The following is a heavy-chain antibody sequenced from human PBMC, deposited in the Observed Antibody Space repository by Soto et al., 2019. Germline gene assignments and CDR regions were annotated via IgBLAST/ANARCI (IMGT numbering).Heavy chain of an antibody. Sequence: SETLSLTCTVSGGSVSSGNYYWSWIRQPPGKGLEWIGNIYYDGSTYYSPSLKSRVTMSADTSKNQFSLKLNSVTAADTAVYYCARDSGAYQPFASWGQGTLVTVSS. D-gene: IGHD1-26*01. CDR1: GGSVSSGNYY. V-gene: IGHV4-61*01. J-gene: IGHJ4*02. CDR3: ARDSGAYQPFAS. CDR2: IYYDGST.